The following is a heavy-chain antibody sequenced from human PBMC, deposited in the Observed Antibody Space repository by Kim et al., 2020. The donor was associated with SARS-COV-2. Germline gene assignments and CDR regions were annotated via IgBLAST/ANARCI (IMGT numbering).Heavy chain of an antibody. V-gene: IGHV3-23*01. CDR3: AKGAGRLLRFRELFYFQH. J-gene: IGHJ1*01. Sequence: GGSLRLSCAASGFTFSSYAMSWVRQAPGKGLEWVSAISGSGGSSYSAYSVKGRFTISRDNSKNTLKLPMNSLRAEATAVYYCAKGAGRLLRFRELFYFQHWGQGTLVTVSS. CDR2: ISGSGGSS. D-gene: IGHD3-10*01. CDR1: GFTFSSYA.